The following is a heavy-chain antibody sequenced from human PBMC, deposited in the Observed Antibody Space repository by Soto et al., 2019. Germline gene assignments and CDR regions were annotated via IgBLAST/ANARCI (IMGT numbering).Heavy chain of an antibody. J-gene: IGHJ6*03. CDR3: ARGFADYYYYMDV. Sequence: PSETLSLTCTVSGGSISSYYWSWIRQPPGKGLEWIGYIYYSGSTNYNPSLKSRVTISVDTSKNQFSLKLSSVTAADTAVYYCARGFADYYYYMDVWGKGTTVTVSS. CDR1: GGSISSYY. V-gene: IGHV4-59*01. CDR2: IYYSGST.